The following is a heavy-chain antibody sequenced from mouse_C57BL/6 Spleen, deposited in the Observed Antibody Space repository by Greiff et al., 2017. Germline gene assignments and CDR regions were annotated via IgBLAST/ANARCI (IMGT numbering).Heavy chain of an antibody. CDR1: GYTFTSYW. CDR3: ARNRITTVVATDAMDY. CDR2: IDPNSGGT. V-gene: IGHV1-72*01. J-gene: IGHJ4*01. Sequence: QVQLKQPGAELVKPGASVKLSCKASGYTFTSYWMHWVKQRPGRGLEWIGRIDPNSGGTKYNEKLKSKATLTVDKPSSTAYMQLSSLTSEDSAVYYCARNRITTVVATDAMDYWGQGTSVTVSS. D-gene: IGHD1-1*01.